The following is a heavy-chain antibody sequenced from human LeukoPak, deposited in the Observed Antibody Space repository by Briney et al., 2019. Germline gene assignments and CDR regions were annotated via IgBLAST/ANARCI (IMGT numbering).Heavy chain of an antibody. CDR2: IYYSGST. D-gene: IGHD6-13*01. Sequence: SETLSLTCTVYGGSVSSGRYYWSWIRQPPGKGLEWIGYIYYSGSTNYNPSLKSRVTISVDTSKNQFSLKLSSVTAADTAVYYCARPLSSPDAFDIWGQGTMVTVSS. V-gene: IGHV4-61*01. J-gene: IGHJ3*02. CDR3: ARPLSSPDAFDI. CDR1: GGSVSSGRYY.